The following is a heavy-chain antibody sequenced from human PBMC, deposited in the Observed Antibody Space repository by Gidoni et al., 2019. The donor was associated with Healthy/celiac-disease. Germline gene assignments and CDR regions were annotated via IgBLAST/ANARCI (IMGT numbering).Heavy chain of an antibody. D-gene: IGHD3-3*01. V-gene: IGHV3-23*01. Sequence: EVQLLESGGGLVQPGGSLRLSCAASGFTFSSYALSWVRQAPGKGLEWVSAISGSGGSTYYADSGKGRFIISRDNSKNTLYLQMNSLRAEDTAVYYCASNGPDYDFWSGYPPDYYYYYGMDVWGQGTTVTVSS. CDR3: ASNGPDYDFWSGYPPDYYYYYGMDV. CDR1: GFTFSSYA. J-gene: IGHJ6*02. CDR2: ISGSGGST.